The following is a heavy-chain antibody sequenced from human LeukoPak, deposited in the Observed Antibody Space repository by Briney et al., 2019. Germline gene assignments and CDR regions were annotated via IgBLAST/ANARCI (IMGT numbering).Heavy chain of an antibody. CDR2: IYPGDSDT. CDR3: ARRFKSGDGCTPEAPFDL. J-gene: IGHJ2*01. V-gene: IGHV5-51*01. Sequence: GESLKISCKGSGYSFTSYWIGWVRQMPGKGLEWMGIIYPGDSDTRYSPSFQGQVTISADKSISTAYLQWSSLKASDTAMYYCARRFKSGDGCTPEAPFDLWGRGTLVTVSS. D-gene: IGHD5-24*01. CDR1: GYSFTSYW.